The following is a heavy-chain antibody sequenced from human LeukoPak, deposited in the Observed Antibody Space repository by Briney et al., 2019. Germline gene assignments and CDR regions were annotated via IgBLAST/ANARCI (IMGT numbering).Heavy chain of an antibody. CDR1: GFTFSSYW. J-gene: IGHJ4*02. V-gene: IGHV3-74*01. CDR2: ISTDGSST. CDR3: VRGNFNGGIDY. Sequence: GGSLRLSCAASGFTFSSYWMHWVRQAPGKGLVWVSRISTDGSSTKSADFVEGRFTISRDNDKNTLYMQMNSLRAEDTAAYYCVRGNFNGGIDYCGQGTLVTVSS.